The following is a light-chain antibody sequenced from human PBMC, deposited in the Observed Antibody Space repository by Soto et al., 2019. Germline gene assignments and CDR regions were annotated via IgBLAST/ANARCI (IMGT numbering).Light chain of an antibody. CDR3: HSYAGSNSYV. J-gene: IGLJ1*01. V-gene: IGLV2-23*01. CDR1: SSDVGSYTV. Sequence: QSALTQPASVSGSPGQSITISCTGTSSDVGSYTVVSWYQQHPGKAPKLLIYEGSERPSGVSSRFSGSESGNRASLTISGLQAEDEADYYCHSYAGSNSYVFGIGTKLTVL. CDR2: EGS.